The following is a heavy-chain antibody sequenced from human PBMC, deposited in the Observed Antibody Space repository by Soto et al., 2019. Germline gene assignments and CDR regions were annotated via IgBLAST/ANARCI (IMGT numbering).Heavy chain of an antibody. D-gene: IGHD4-4*01. CDR2: SSSSSTYI. Sequence: GESLKISCAASGFPSSSYSMNWVRQAKGKGLEWVSSSSSSSTYIYYADSVKGRFTISRDNAKNSLYLQMNSLRAEDTAVYFCARVYYSNLPYYFYYMDVWGQGTTVTVSS. J-gene: IGHJ6*02. V-gene: IGHV3-21*01. CDR1: GFPSSSYS. CDR3: ARVYYSNLPYYFYYMDV.